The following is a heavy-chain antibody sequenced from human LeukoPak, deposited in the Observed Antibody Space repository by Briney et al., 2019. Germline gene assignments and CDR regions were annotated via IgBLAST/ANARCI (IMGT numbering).Heavy chain of an antibody. CDR2: IYSGGST. D-gene: IGHD6-13*01. CDR3: ARIIAAAGTVEYFQH. V-gene: IGHV3-66*02. J-gene: IGHJ1*01. Sequence: GGSLRLSCAASGFTVSSNYMSWVRQAPGKGLEWVSVIYSGGSTYYADSVKGRFTISRDNSKNTLYLQMNSLRAEDTAVYYCARIIAAAGTVEYFQHWGQGTLVTVSS. CDR1: GFTVSSNY.